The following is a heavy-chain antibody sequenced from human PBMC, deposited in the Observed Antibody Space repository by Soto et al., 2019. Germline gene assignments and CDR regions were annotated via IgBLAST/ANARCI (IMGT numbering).Heavy chain of an antibody. Sequence: SETLSLTCIVSGESISSSSYYWGWIRQPPGKGLEWIGSFYYSGRTYYNPSFKSRVTISIDTSKNQFSLKLSSVTATDTAVYYCARQRTTVVTQAYFDHWGQGALVTVSS. V-gene: IGHV4-39*01. CDR1: GESISSSSYY. CDR2: FYYSGRT. J-gene: IGHJ4*02. D-gene: IGHD2-21*02. CDR3: ARQRTTVVTQAYFDH.